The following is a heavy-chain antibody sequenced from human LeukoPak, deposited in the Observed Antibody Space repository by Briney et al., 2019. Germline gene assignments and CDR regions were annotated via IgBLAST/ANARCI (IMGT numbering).Heavy chain of an antibody. CDR3: ARDFGVVTGDAFDI. Sequence: SETLSLNCAVYGVSFNGYYWSWIGQPPGKGLEGVGEINHSGSTNYNPSLTSRVTISVDTTKNQFSLKLSSVTAADTAVYYCARDFGVVTGDAFDIWGQGAMVTVSS. CDR2: INHSGST. CDR1: GVSFNGYY. D-gene: IGHD3-3*01. J-gene: IGHJ3*02. V-gene: IGHV4-34*01.